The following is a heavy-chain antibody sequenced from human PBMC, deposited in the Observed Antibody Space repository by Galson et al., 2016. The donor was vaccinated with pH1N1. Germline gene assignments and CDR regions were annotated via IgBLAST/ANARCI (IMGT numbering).Heavy chain of an antibody. CDR3: ARHAGKFDC. V-gene: IGHV3-48*03. CDR2: ISRSGSTI. Sequence: SLRLSCAASGFAFSSYEMNWVRQAPGKGLEWVSHISRSGSTIHYADSVKGRFTVSRDNAKNSLYLQMNSLRAEDTAVYHCARHAGKFDCWGQGTLVTVSS. J-gene: IGHJ4*02. CDR1: GFAFSSYE. D-gene: IGHD2-2*01.